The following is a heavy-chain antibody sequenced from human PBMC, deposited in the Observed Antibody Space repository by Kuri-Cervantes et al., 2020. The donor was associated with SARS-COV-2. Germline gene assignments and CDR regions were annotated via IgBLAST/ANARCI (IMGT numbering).Heavy chain of an antibody. D-gene: IGHD5-24*01. V-gene: IGHV3-53*01. CDR3: ARERDGYRERDFDY. Sequence: GESLKISCAASGIPVTSDYMSWVRQPPGKGLEWVSVIFGGGIIYYADSVKGRFTISRDNAKNSLYLQMNSLRAEDTAVYYCARERDGYRERDFDYWGQGTRVTGSS. J-gene: IGHJ4*02. CDR1: GIPVTSDY. CDR2: IFGGGII.